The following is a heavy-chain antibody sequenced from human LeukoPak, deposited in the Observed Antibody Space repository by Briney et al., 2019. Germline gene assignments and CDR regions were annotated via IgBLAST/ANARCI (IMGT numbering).Heavy chain of an antibody. CDR1: GFTFSSYG. V-gene: IGHV3-21*01. Sequence: PGGSLRLSCTASGFTFSSYGMHWVRQAPGKGLEWVSSISSSSSYIYYADSVKGRFTISRDNAKNSLYLQMNSLRAEDTAVYYCARDLFGGYDFFDGGLDYWGQGTLVTVSS. CDR2: ISSSSSYI. J-gene: IGHJ4*02. D-gene: IGHD5-12*01. CDR3: ARDLFGGYDFFDGGLDY.